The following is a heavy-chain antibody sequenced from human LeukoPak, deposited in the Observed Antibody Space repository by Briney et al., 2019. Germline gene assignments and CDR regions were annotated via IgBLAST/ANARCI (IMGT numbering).Heavy chain of an antibody. J-gene: IGHJ3*02. D-gene: IGHD5-24*01. CDR2: IYPGDSDT. CDR1: GYSFTSYW. Sequence: KHGGSLQISCKGSGYSFTSYWIGWVRQLPGKGLEWMGIIYPGDSDTRYSPSFQGQVTISADKSISTAYLQWSSLKASDTAMYYCARLDGHNSRYAFDIWGQGTMVTVSS. V-gene: IGHV5-51*01. CDR3: ARLDGHNSRYAFDI.